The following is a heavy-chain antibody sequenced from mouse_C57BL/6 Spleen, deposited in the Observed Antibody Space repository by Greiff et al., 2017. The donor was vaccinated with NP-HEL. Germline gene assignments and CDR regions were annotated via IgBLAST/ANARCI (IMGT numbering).Heavy chain of an antibody. CDR2: INPYNGDT. J-gene: IGHJ3*01. D-gene: IGHD2-4*01. CDR1: GYSFTGYF. CDR3: ARDDYDFAY. V-gene: IGHV1-20*01. Sequence: EVQLQESGPELVKPGDSVKISCKASGYSFTGYFMNWVMQSHGKSLEWIGRINPYNGDTFYNQKFKGKATLTVDKSSSTAHMELRSLTSEDSAVYYCARDDYDFAYWGQGTLVTVSA.